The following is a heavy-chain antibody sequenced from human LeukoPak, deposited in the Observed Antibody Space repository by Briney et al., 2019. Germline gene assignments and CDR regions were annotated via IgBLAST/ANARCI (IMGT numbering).Heavy chain of an antibody. J-gene: IGHJ4*02. Sequence: SETLSLTCTVSGGSISSSSYYWGWIRQPPGKGLEWIGSIYYSGSTYYNPSLKSRVTISVDTSKNQFSLKLSSVTAADTAVYYCARQRKSPDVLRFDYWGQGTLVTVSP. CDR3: ARQRKSPDVLRFDY. D-gene: IGHD2-8*01. CDR2: IYYSGST. V-gene: IGHV4-39*01. CDR1: GGSISSSSYY.